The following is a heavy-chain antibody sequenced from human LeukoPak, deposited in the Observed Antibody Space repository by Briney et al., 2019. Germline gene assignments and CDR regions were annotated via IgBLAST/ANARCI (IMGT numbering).Heavy chain of an antibody. J-gene: IGHJ5*02. CDR1: GGSISSSSYY. CDR2: IYYSGST. CDR3: VRSSSRFFDP. V-gene: IGHV4-39*07. Sequence: SETLSLTCTVSGGSISSSSYYWGWIRQPPGKGLEWIGSIYYSGSTYYNPSLKSRVTISVDTFKNQFSLKLRSVTAADTAVYFCVRSSSRFFDPWGQGTLVSVSS. D-gene: IGHD6-6*01.